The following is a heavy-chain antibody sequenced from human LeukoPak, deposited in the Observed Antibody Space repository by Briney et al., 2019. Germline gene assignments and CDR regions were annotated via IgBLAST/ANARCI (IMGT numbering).Heavy chain of an antibody. CDR1: GYTFTSYG. Sequence: AASVKVSCKASGYTFTSYGISWVRQAPGQGLEWMGWISAYNGNTNYAQKLQGRVTTTTDTSTSTAYMELRSLRSDDTAVYYCARDRQITMVRGVIIPFDYWGQGTLVTVSS. D-gene: IGHD3-10*01. CDR2: ISAYNGNT. J-gene: IGHJ4*02. V-gene: IGHV1-18*04. CDR3: ARDRQITMVRGVIIPFDY.